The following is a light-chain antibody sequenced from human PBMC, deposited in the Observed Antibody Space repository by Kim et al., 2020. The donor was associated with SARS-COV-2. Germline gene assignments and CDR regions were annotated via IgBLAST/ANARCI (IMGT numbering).Light chain of an antibody. Sequence: ASVGDRVTITCRASQDVSSGLAWYQQKPGKAPNLLIYAASTLQSGVPSRFSGSGSGTDFTLIISSLQPEDFATYYCQQANSFPITFGRGTRLEIK. V-gene: IGKV1-12*01. CDR2: AAS. CDR1: QDVSSG. CDR3: QQANSFPIT. J-gene: IGKJ5*01.